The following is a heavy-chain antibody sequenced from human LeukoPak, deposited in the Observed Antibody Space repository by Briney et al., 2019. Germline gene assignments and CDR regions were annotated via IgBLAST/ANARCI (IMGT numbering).Heavy chain of an antibody. Sequence: ETLSLTCTVSGASVSSGDYHWSWVRQAPGKGLEWVSAINSAGSTYYGDSVRGRFTISRDNSKNVLHLQMNSLRAEDTALYYCAKDQNTVATAPFDYWGLGTLVTVSS. V-gene: IGHV3-53*01. CDR1: GASVSSGDYH. CDR3: AKDQNTVATAPFDY. J-gene: IGHJ4*02. CDR2: INSAGST. D-gene: IGHD4-17*01.